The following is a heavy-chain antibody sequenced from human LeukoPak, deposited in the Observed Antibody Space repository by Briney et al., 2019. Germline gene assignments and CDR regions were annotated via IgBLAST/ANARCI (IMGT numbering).Heavy chain of an antibody. CDR2: ISCDGSNK. CDR1: GFTFSSYG. D-gene: IGHD2-15*01. CDR3: AKAPHYCSGGSCYSGVDAFDI. J-gene: IGHJ3*02. Sequence: PGRSLRLSCAASGFTFSSYGMHWVRQAPGKGLEWVAVISCDGSNKYYADSVKGRFTISRDNSKNTLYLQMNSLRAEDTAVYYCAKAPHYCSGGSCYSGVDAFDIWGQGTMVTVSS. V-gene: IGHV3-30*18.